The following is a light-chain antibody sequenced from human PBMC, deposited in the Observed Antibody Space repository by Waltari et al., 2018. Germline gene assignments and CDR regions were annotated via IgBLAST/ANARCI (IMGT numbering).Light chain of an antibody. CDR3: QQYGSSVMYT. CDR1: QSITKKF. J-gene: IGKJ2*01. CDR2: GAS. V-gene: IGKV3-20*01. Sequence: VLTQSPGTLSLSPGESATLSCRASQSITKKFFAWYQQKPGQAPRLLIYGASSRAAGSPDRFSGSGSGTDFTLTISRLEPEDSAVYYCQQYGSSVMYTFGQGTKLEI.